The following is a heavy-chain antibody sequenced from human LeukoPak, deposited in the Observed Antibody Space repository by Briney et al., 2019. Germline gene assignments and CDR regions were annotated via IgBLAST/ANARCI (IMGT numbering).Heavy chain of an antibody. Sequence: PGGSLRLSCAASGFTFRTYGMNWVRQGPGKGLEWISYISSESSAIFYADSVKGRFTISRDNAKNSLYLQTNSLRDEDTAVYYCARDSGLIMGALNLDYWGQGTLLTVSS. CDR3: ARDSGLIMGALNLDY. CDR1: GFTFRTYG. V-gene: IGHV3-48*02. CDR2: ISSESSAI. J-gene: IGHJ4*02. D-gene: IGHD1-26*01.